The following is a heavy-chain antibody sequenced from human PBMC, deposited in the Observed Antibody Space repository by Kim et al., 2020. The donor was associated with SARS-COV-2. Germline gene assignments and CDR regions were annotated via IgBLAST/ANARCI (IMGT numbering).Heavy chain of an antibody. CDR3: ARGVRDYYFDY. V-gene: IGHV3-30*07. Sequence: DARKGGVTTSRDNSQNTLYLKMNSLRAEDTAVYYCARGVRDYYFDYWGQGTLVTVSS. J-gene: IGHJ4*02. D-gene: IGHD2-21*01.